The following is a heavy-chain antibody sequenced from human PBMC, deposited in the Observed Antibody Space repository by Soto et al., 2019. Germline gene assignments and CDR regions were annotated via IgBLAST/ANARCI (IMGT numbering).Heavy chain of an antibody. D-gene: IGHD3-3*01. CDR2: IYTSGST. J-gene: IGHJ4*02. CDR3: AGSITIFGVVTNPFDY. Sequence: ASETLSLTCTASGGSISSYYWSWIRQPAGKGLEWIGRIYTSGSTNYNPSLKSRVTMSVDTSKNQFSLKLSSVTAADTAVYYCAGSITIFGVVTNPFDYWGQGTLVTSPQ. CDR1: GGSISSYY. V-gene: IGHV4-4*07.